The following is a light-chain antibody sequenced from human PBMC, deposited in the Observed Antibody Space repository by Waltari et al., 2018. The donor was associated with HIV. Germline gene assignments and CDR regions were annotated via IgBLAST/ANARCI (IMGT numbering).Light chain of an antibody. CDR2: RNN. Sequence: QSVLTQPPSASGTPGQRVTISCSGSSSNIGSNYVYWYQQLPGTAPKLLLYRNNQRPSGVPDRFSGSKSGTPASLAISGLRSEDEADYYCQSYDRNLPGIVFGGGTKLTV. J-gene: IGLJ2*01. V-gene: IGLV1-47*01. CDR1: SSNIGSNY. CDR3: QSYDRNLPGIV.